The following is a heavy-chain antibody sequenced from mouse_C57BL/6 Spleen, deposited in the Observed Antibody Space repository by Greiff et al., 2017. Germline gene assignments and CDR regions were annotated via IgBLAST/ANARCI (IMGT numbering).Heavy chain of an antibody. V-gene: IGHV1-18*01. J-gene: IGHJ2*01. CDR2: INPNNGGT. CDR1: GYTFTDYN. Sequence: VQLQQSGPELVKPGASVKIPCKASGYTFTDYNMDWVKQSHGKSLEWIGDINPNNGGTIYNQKFKGKATLTVDKSSSTAYIELRSLTSEDTAVYYCTRMGAMVTVYYFYYSVQGTTLTFSS. CDR3: TRMGAMVTVYYFYY. D-gene: IGHD2-2*01.